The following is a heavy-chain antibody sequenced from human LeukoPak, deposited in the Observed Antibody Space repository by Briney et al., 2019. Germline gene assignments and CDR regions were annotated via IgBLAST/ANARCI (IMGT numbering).Heavy chain of an antibody. CDR3: ARAIYSSSWYPNYNWFDP. J-gene: IGHJ5*02. CDR1: GGSFSGYY. V-gene: IGHV4-34*01. CDR2: INHSGST. D-gene: IGHD6-13*01. Sequence: SETLSLTCAVYGGSFSGYYWSWIRQPPGKGLEWIGEINHSGSTNYNPSLKSRVTISVDTSKNQFSLKLSSVTAADTAVYYCARAIYSSSWYPNYNWFDPWGQGTLVTVSS.